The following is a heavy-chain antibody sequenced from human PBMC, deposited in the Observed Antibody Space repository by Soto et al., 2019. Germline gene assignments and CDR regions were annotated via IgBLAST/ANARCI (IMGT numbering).Heavy chain of an antibody. Sequence: ESGGGLVQSGGSLRLSCTASGFSFSSYVMSCVRQAPGKGLEWVSEISADDGSTYYADSVKGRFTISRDNSKNTVDLQMNSLRADDTAVYYCAKAGYSFFFDYWGQGTLVTVSS. J-gene: IGHJ4*02. CDR3: AKAGYSFFFDY. CDR1: GFSFSSYV. CDR2: ISADDGST. D-gene: IGHD5-18*01. V-gene: IGHV3-23*01.